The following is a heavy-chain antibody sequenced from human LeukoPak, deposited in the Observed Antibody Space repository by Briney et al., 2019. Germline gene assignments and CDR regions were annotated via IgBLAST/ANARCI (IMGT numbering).Heavy chain of an antibody. J-gene: IGHJ5*02. D-gene: IGHD3-22*01. CDR2: IYHSGST. Sequence: SGTLSLTCAISGGSIISSNWWSWVCQPPGKGLEWIGEIYHSGSTNYSPSLKSRVAISVDKSKNQFSLNLTSVTAADTAMYYCARNYYYDSSGYYLRLDPWGQGTLVIVSS. CDR1: GGSIISSNW. CDR3: ARNYYYDSSGYYLRLDP. V-gene: IGHV4-4*02.